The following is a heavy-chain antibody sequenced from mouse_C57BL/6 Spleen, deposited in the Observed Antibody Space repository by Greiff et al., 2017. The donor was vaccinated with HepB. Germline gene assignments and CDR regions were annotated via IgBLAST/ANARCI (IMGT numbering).Heavy chain of an antibody. J-gene: IGHJ2*01. Sequence: VQLQQSGAELARPGASVKLSCKASGYTFTSYGISWVKQRTGQGLEWIGEIYPRSGNTYYNEKFKGKATLTADKSSSTAYMELRSLTSEDSAVYFCARREDGSRYFDYWGQGTTLTVSS. CDR2: IYPRSGNT. CDR1: GYTFTSYG. CDR3: ARREDGSRYFDY. V-gene: IGHV1-81*01. D-gene: IGHD1-1*01.